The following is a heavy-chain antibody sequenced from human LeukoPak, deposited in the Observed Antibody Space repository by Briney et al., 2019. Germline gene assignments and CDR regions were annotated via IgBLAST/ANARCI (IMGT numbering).Heavy chain of an antibody. J-gene: IGHJ6*02. CDR2: IYTGDSNT. CDR3: ARQGFVASYGVDV. CDR1: GYSFKNYW. Sequence: GESLQISSKGSGYSFKNYWIAWVRQKPGKGLEWRGIIYTGDSNTRYNPSSQGQVTISADKSISTAYLQWSSLEASDTAKYYCARQGFVASYGVDVWGQGTTVTVSS. V-gene: IGHV5-51*01.